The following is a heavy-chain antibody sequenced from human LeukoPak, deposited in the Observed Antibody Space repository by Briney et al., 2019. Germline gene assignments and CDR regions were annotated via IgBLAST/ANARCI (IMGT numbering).Heavy chain of an antibody. CDR2: INTNTGIP. CDR3: AREPFNYGLIWLDP. D-gene: IGHD3-10*01. CDR1: GYTFSTYA. V-gene: IGHV7-4-1*02. Sequence: GASVKVSCKASGYTFSTYAMNWVRQAPGQGLEWMGWINTNTGIPTYAQGFTGRFVFSLDTSVSTAYLQITSLKAEDTAVYFCAREPFNYGLIWLDPWGQGTLVTVSS. J-gene: IGHJ5*02.